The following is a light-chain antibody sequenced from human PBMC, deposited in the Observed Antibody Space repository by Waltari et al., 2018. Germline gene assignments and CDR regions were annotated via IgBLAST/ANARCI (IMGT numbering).Light chain of an antibody. CDR2: KAT. CDR1: ESLLHTNGNTY. Sequence: DIVMTQIPLSLPVTPGETASISCRSSESLLHTNGNTYLHWYLQKPGQSPRLLIYKATSRESGFPVRFSGSGSGTDFTLKISRVEPEDVGIYYCMQSTKDPRTFGQGTKVEIK. V-gene: IGKV2-29*03. CDR3: MQSTKDPRT. J-gene: IGKJ1*01.